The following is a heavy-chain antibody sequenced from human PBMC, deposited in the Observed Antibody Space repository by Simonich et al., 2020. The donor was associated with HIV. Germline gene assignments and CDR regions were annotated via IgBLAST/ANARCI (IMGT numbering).Heavy chain of an antibody. J-gene: IGHJ3*02. CDR1: GGSFSGYY. CDR2: INHSGST. CDR3: ARGNAFDI. V-gene: IGHV4-34*01. Sequence: QVQLQQWGAGLLKPSETLSLTCAVYGGSFSGYYWSWIRQPPGKGLEWIGEINHSGSTNYNPSLKRRVTISVDTSKNQFSLKLSSVTAADTAVYYCARGNAFDIWGQGTMVTVSS.